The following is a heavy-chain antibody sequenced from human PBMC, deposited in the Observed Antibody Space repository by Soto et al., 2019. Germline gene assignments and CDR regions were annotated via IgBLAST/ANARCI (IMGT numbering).Heavy chain of an antibody. J-gene: IGHJ5*02. Sequence: GGSLRLSCAASGFTFSNYAMSWVRQAPGKGLEWVSTISGGGGTTYYADSVKGRFTISRDNSKSTLYLQMNSLRAEDTAVYYCARDGGCRDGYTVGCNWFDPWGQGTLVTISS. CDR1: GFTFSNYA. CDR2: ISGGGGTT. D-gene: IGHD5-12*01. CDR3: ARDGGCRDGYTVGCNWFDP. V-gene: IGHV3-23*01.